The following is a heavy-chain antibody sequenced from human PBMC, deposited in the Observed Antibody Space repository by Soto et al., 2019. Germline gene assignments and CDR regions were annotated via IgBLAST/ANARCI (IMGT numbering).Heavy chain of an antibody. V-gene: IGHV4-59*01. CDR3: ARAHLPKGRSYFHYYYYGMDV. D-gene: IGHD1-26*01. J-gene: IGHJ6*02. CDR1: GGSISSYY. CDR2: IYYSGST. Sequence: PSETLSLTCTVSGGSISSYYWSWIRQPPGKGLEWIGYIYYSGSTNYNPSLKSRVTISVDTSKNQFSLKLSSVTAADTAVYYCARAHLPKGRSYFHYYYYGMDVWGQGTTVTVSS.